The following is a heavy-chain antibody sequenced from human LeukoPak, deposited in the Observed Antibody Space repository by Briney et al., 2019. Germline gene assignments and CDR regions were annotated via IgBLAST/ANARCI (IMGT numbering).Heavy chain of an antibody. Sequence: PGGSLRLSCAASGFTFSSYEMNWVRQAPGKGLDWVSYISTSGSTIYYADSVKGRFTISRDNAKNSLYLQINSLRVEDTAVYYCARDGTPIYSSGWVYMDVWGIGTTVTISS. D-gene: IGHD6-25*01. CDR1: GFTFSSYE. CDR2: ISTSGSTI. V-gene: IGHV3-48*03. CDR3: ARDGTPIYSSGWVYMDV. J-gene: IGHJ6*03.